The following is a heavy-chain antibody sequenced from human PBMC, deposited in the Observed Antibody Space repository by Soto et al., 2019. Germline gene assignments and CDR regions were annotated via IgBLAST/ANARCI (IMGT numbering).Heavy chain of an antibody. Sequence: QVQLVQSGAEVKKPGASVKVSCKVSGYTLTELSMHWVRQAPGKGLEWMGGFDPEDGETIYAQKFQGRVTMTEDTSRDNAYMEMSSLRSEDTAVYYCATVGDIRSYYYYGMDVWGQGTTVTVFS. J-gene: IGHJ6*02. CDR3: ATVGDIRSYYYYGMDV. V-gene: IGHV1-24*01. CDR2: FDPEDGET. D-gene: IGHD3-16*01. CDR1: GYTLTELS.